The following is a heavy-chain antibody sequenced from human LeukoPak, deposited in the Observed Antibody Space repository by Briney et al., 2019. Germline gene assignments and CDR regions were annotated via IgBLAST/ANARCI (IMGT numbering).Heavy chain of an antibody. V-gene: IGHV3-74*01. CDR3: AKDYYDSSGYPVWAFDI. CDR2: INSDGSST. D-gene: IGHD3-22*01. J-gene: IGHJ3*02. CDR1: GFTFSSYW. Sequence: GGSLRLSCAASGFTFSSYWMHWVRQAPGKGLVWVSRINSDGSSTSYADSVKGRFTISRDNAKNTLYLQMNSLRAEDTAVYYCAKDYYDSSGYPVWAFDIWGQGTMVTVSS.